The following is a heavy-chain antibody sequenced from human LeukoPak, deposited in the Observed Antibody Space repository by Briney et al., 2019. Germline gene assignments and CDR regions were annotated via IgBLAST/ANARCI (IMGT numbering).Heavy chain of an antibody. CDR3: ARLTGIAVAGTSNSDY. V-gene: IGHV4-4*02. J-gene: IGHJ4*02. D-gene: IGHD6-19*01. CDR1: GGSISSSNW. CDR2: IYHSGST. Sequence: SETLSLTCAVSGGSISSSNWWSWVRQPPGKGLERIGEIYHSGSTNYNPSLKSRVTISVDKSKNQFSLKLSSVTAADTAVYYCARLTGIAVAGTSNSDYWGQGTLVTVSS.